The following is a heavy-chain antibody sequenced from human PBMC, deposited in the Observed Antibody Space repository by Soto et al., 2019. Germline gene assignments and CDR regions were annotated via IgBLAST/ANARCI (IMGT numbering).Heavy chain of an antibody. Sequence: HPGGSLRLSCAASGFTFSSYAMSWVRQAPGKGLEWVSAISGSGGSTYYADSVKGRFTISRDNSKNTLYLQMNSLRAEDTAVYYCAKGQYCSSTSCSNWFDPWGQGTLVTVSS. CDR1: GFTFSSYA. CDR2: ISGSGGST. J-gene: IGHJ5*02. CDR3: AKGQYCSSTSCSNWFDP. V-gene: IGHV3-23*01. D-gene: IGHD2-2*01.